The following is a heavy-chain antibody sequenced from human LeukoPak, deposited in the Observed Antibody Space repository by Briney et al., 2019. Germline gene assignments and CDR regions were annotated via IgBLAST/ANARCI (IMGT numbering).Heavy chain of an antibody. J-gene: IGHJ1*01. D-gene: IGHD2-15*01. Sequence: PGGSLRLSCAASGFTFSSYAMSWVRQAPGKGLEWVSAISGRGGTTYYADSVKGRFTISRDNSKDTLYLQMNSLRAEDTAEYYCVRDSRYVTAEHSQYWGQGALVSVSS. CDR1: GFTFSSYA. V-gene: IGHV3-23*01. CDR3: VRDSRYVTAEHSQY. CDR2: ISGRGGTT.